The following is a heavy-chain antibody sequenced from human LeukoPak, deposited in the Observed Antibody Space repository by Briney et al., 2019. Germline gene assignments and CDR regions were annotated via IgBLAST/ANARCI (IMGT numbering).Heavy chain of an antibody. D-gene: IGHD6-6*01. V-gene: IGHV1-8*02. CDR2: MNPNSGNT. J-gene: IGHJ5*02. Sequence: ASVKVSCKASGYTFTSYDINWVRQATGQGLEWMGWMNPNSGNTGYAQKLQGRVTMTTDTSTSTAYMELRSLRSDDTAVYYCARDLGSSATSTNWFDPWGQGTLVTVSS. CDR3: ARDLGSSATSTNWFDP. CDR1: GYTFTSYD.